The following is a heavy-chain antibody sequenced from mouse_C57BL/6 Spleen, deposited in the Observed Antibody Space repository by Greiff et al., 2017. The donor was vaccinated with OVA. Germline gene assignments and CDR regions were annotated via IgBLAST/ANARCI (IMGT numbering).Heavy chain of an antibody. J-gene: IGHJ4*01. D-gene: IGHD2-1*01. CDR1: GYTFTSYW. Sequence: QVHVKQPGAELVRPGSSVKLSCKASGYTFTSYWMHWVKQRPIQGLEWIGNIDPSDSETHYNQKFKDKATLTVDKSSSTAYMQLSSLTSEDSAVYYCAREGFGNYYAMDYWGQGTSVTVSS. CDR3: AREGFGNYYAMDY. CDR2: IDPSDSET. V-gene: IGHV1-52*01.